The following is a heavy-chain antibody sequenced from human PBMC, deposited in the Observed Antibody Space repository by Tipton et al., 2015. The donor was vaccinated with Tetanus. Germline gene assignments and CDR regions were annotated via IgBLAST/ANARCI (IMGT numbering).Heavy chain of an antibody. Sequence: QSGAEVKKPGASVKVSCKASGYIFTSYYIHWVRQAPGQGLEWMGIVNPSAGSTSYAQNFQGRVTMTRDTSTNTVYMELSSLRSEDTAVYYGARELRGVRVVGYWGQGTLATVSS. CDR1: GYIFTSYY. V-gene: IGHV1-46*01. J-gene: IGHJ4*02. CDR3: ARELRGVRVVGY. CDR2: VNPSAGST. D-gene: IGHD3-16*01.